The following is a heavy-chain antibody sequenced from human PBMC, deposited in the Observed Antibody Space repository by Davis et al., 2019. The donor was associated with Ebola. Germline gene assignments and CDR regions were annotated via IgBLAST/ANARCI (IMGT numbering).Heavy chain of an antibody. D-gene: IGHD5-12*01. Sequence: PGGSLRLSCAVYGGSFSGYYWSWIRQPPGKGLEWIGEINHSGSSNYNPSLKSRVTTSVDTSKNQFSLKLSSVTAADTAVYYCARGQWLRSSLDYWGQGTLVTVSS. J-gene: IGHJ4*02. CDR3: ARGQWLRSSLDY. V-gene: IGHV4-34*01. CDR1: GGSFSGYY. CDR2: INHSGSS.